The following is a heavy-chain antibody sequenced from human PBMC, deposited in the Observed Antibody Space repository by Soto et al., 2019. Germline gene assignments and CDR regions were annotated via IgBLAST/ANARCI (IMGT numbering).Heavy chain of an antibody. D-gene: IGHD1-26*01. CDR1: GGPISGYY. J-gene: IGHJ4*02. CDR3: ARYTDTYYSY. V-gene: IGHV4-59*01. Sequence: PSETLSLTCTVSGGPISGYYWSWVRQPPGKGLEWIGYIHYSGSTKYNPPLKSRVTMSVDTSKNQFSLSLISLTAADTAVYYCARYTDTYYSYWGQGTPVTVSS. CDR2: IHYSGST.